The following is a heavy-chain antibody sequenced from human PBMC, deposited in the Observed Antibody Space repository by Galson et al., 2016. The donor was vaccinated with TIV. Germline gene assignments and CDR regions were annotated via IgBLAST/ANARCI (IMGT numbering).Heavy chain of an antibody. CDR2: TYCSCGCYY. Sequence: CAISGDSVSSNSAAWNWIRQSPSRGLEWLERTYCSCGCYYDYADSVKSRITIESDKSKNQFSLQLNSVTSEDKAVYYCARAAGRNGATCHATCESFDFWGQGTKVTVSS. CDR1: GDSVSSNSAA. D-gene: IGHD3-10*01. J-gene: IGHJ3*01. CDR3: ARAAGRNGATCHATCESFDF. V-gene: IGHV6-1*01.